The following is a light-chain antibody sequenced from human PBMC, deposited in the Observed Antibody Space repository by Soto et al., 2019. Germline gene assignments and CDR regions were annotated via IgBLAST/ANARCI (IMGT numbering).Light chain of an antibody. CDR2: EVT. Sequence: QSALTQPASGSGAPGQSITISCTGTSGDIGGYNYVSWYQQHPGKAPKLLISEVTNRPSGVSNRFSGSKSGNTASLTISGLQSEDEADYYCAAWDDILNALFGTGTKLTVL. J-gene: IGLJ1*01. V-gene: IGLV2-14*01. CDR3: AAWDDILNAL. CDR1: SGDIGGYNY.